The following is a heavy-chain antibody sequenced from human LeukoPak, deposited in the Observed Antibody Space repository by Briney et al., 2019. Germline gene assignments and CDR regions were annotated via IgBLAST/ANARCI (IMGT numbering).Heavy chain of an antibody. J-gene: IGHJ4*02. V-gene: IGHV6-1*01. CDR1: GDRVSSNSAA. Sequence: SQTLSLTCDISGDRVSSNSAAWNWIRQSPSRGLEWLGRTYYRSEWYSDYAVSVKGRIIINADTSEDQFSLQLKSVTPEDTAVYYCAREQDYFDYWGQGTLVTVSS. CDR3: AREQDYFDY. CDR2: TYYRSEWYS.